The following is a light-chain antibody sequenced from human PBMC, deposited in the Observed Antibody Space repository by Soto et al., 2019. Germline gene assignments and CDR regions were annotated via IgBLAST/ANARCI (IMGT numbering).Light chain of an antibody. CDR3: QQYNNWTWT. CDR1: QSVNTN. CDR2: GAS. Sequence: ERVVTQSPATLSVSPLQRFTLSCRASQSVNTNIAWYQHKPGQAPRLLIYGASTRATGIPARFSGTGSGTEFTLTISSLQSEDFAVYYCQQYNNWTWTFGQGTKVDIK. V-gene: IGKV3-15*01. J-gene: IGKJ1*01.